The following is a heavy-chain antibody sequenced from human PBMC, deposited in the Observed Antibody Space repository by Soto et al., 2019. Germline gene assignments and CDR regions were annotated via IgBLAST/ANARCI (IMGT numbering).Heavy chain of an antibody. V-gene: IGHV1-3*01. CDR3: ARSIQIVQAAIAY. CDR1: GYTFTSYA. J-gene: IGHJ4*02. Sequence: ASVKVSCKASGYTFTSYAMHWVRQAPGQRLEWMGWINAGNGNTKYSQKFQGRVTITRDTSASTAYMELSSLRSEDTAVYYCARSIQIVQAAIAYWGKGTLVTVSS. CDR2: INAGNGNT. D-gene: IGHD2-2*02.